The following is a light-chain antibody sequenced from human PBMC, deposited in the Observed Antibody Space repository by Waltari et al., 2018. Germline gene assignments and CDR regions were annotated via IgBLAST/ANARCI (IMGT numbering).Light chain of an antibody. V-gene: IGLV3-1*01. CDR3: QAWDSSTPSYV. Sequence: SYELTQPPSVSVSPGQTASITCSGDKLGDNYACWYQQKPGQSPVQVIYEDSKRPSGIPERFSGSNSGNTATLTISGTQAMDEADYYCQAWDSSTPSYVFGTGTKVTVL. J-gene: IGLJ1*01. CDR2: EDS. CDR1: KLGDNY.